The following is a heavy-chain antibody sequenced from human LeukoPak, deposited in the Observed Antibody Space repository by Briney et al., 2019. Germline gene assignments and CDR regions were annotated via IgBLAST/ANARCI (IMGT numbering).Heavy chain of an antibody. CDR1: GFTFSSYS. Sequence: GGSLRLSCAASGFTFSSYSMNWVRQAPGKGLEWVSSISSSSSYIYYADSVKGRFTISRDNAKNSLYLQMNSLRAEDTAVYYCARDCGGDCSGLDYWGQGTLVTVSS. CDR2: ISSSSSYI. J-gene: IGHJ4*02. D-gene: IGHD2-21*02. V-gene: IGHV3-21*01. CDR3: ARDCGGDCSGLDY.